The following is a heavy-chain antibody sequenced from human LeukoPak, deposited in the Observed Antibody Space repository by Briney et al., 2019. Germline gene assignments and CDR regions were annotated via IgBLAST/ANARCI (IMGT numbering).Heavy chain of an antibody. CDR1: GGCISSSDDF. CDR3: ATSARRRFSEVDY. V-gene: IGHV4-39*01. D-gene: IGHD3-3*01. CDR2: MSFTGTI. J-gene: IGHJ4*02. Sequence: SETLSFTCTVSGGCISSSDDFWGWIRQAPGKGLEWIGSMSFTGTIYYNPSLQSRVTTSVDTSKNQFSLKLNSVTAADTALYYCATSARRRFSEVDYWGQGTLVTVSS.